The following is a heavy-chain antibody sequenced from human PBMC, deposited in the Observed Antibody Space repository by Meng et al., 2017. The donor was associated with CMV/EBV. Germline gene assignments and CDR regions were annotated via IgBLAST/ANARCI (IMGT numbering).Heavy chain of an antibody. Sequence: GGSLRLSCTASGFTFDSHALHWVRQAAGKGLEWVAGISWNSVSIGYADSVKGRFIISNDDAKSSLYLQMNSLRTEDTAMYFCAKLQGSKDYWGQGTLVTVSS. J-gene: IGHJ4*02. CDR3: AKLQGSKDY. CDR1: GFTFDSHA. V-gene: IGHV3-9*01. CDR2: ISWNSVSI.